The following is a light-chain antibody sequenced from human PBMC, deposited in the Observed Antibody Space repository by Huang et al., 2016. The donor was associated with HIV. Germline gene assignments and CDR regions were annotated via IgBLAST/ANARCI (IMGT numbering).Light chain of an antibody. CDR2: DAS. V-gene: IGKV3-11*01. Sequence: EIVLTQSPATLSLSPGERATLSCRASQSVSIYLAWYQQKPGQAPRLLIYDASNRATGIPSRLSCSGSGTDFTLTISSLEPEDFAIYYCQQRSNWPPYTFGQGTKLEIK. CDR1: QSVSIY. CDR3: QQRSNWPPYT. J-gene: IGKJ2*01.